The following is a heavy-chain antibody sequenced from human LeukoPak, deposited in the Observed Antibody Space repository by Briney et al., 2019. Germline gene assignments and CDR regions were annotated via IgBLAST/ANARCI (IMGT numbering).Heavy chain of an antibody. Sequence: SETLSLTCAVYGGSFSGYYWSWIRQPPGKGLEWIGEINHSGSTNFNPSLKSRVTISVDTSKNQFSLELSSVTAADTAVYYCARPYYYDSRIDPWGQGILVTVSS. CDR2: INHSGST. V-gene: IGHV4-34*01. D-gene: IGHD3-22*01. CDR1: GGSFSGYY. J-gene: IGHJ5*02. CDR3: ARPYYYDSRIDP.